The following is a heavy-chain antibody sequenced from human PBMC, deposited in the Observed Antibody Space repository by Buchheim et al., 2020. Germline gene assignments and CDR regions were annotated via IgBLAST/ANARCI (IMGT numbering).Heavy chain of an antibody. D-gene: IGHD3-22*01. CDR2: IYHSGST. J-gene: IGHJ5*02. Sequence: QVQLQKSGPGLVKPSGTLSLTCAVSGGSINSSNWWSWVRQPPGKGLEWIGEIYHSGSTNYNPSLKSRVTISVDKSKNQFSLKLSSVTAADTAVYYCATRPFEEYYYDSSGPRGVFDPWGQGTL. CDR1: GGSINSSNW. CDR3: ATRPFEEYYYDSSGPRGVFDP. V-gene: IGHV4-4*02.